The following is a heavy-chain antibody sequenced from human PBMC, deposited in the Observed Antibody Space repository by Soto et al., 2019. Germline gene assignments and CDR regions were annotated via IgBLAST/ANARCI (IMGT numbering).Heavy chain of an antibody. Sequence: VGSLRLSCAASGSTFTRYSMNWVRQAPGKGLEWVSSISSTTNYIYYGDSMKGRFTISRDNAKNSLYLEMNSLRAEDTAVYYCARESEDLTSNFDYWGQGTLVTVSS. J-gene: IGHJ4*02. CDR1: GSTFTRYS. V-gene: IGHV3-21*06. CDR3: ARESEDLTSNFDY. CDR2: ISSTTNYI.